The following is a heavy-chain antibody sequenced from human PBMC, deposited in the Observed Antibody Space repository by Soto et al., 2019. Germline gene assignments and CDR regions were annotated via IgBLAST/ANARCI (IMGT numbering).Heavy chain of an antibody. V-gene: IGHV3-15*01. D-gene: IGHD3-9*01. J-gene: IGHJ4*02. Sequence: GGSLRLSCAASGLNLSHPWMTWVRQAAGKGLEWVGRIKSKTDGGTADYAAPVTGRFTISRDDSKNTVYLQMNSLKTEDTAVYYCTTGIYYDILTGYHNVGYWGQGTLVTVSS. CDR2: IKSKTDGGTA. CDR3: TTGIYYDILTGYHNVGY. CDR1: GLNLSHPW.